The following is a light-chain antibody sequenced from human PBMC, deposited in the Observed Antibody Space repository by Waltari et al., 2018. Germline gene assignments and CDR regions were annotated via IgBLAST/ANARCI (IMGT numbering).Light chain of an antibody. CDR2: GAT. Sequence: EIVMTQSPATLSVSPGDRATLSCRASQSVSSNLAWYQQKPGQPPRLLIYGATSRATGIPARFSGTGSGTEFTLTISSLQSEDFAVYYCQQYNNWPPLFTFGPGTKGDMK. J-gene: IGKJ3*01. V-gene: IGKV3D-15*01. CDR1: QSVSSN. CDR3: QQYNNWPPLFT.